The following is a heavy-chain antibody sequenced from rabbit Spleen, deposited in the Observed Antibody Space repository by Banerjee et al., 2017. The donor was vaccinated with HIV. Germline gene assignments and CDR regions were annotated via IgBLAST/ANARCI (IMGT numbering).Heavy chain of an antibody. V-gene: IGHV1S45*01. D-gene: IGHD1-1*01. CDR2: VVIGDGGT. Sequence: QEHLKESGGGLVQPGGSLKLSCTASGFTLSSYYMNCFRQDPGKGVVVIACVVIGDGGTYYDTWAIGRFPITKSTSTTATLPMNSLTVADTDTYFYARDSGASFSSYGMYLWGPGTLVTVS. CDR1: GFTLSSYYM. J-gene: IGHJ6*01. CDR3: ARDSGASFSSYGMYL.